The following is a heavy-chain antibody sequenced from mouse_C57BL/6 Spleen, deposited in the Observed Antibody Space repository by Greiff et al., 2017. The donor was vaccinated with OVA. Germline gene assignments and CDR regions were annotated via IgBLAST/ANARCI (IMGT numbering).Heavy chain of an antibody. D-gene: IGHD2-1*01. CDR1: GYTFTSYW. CDR3: TRGEGNYGFFAY. J-gene: IGHJ3*01. Sequence: VQLQQSGTVLARPGASVKMSCKTSGYTFTSYWMHWVKQRPGQGLEWIGAIYPGNSDTSYNQKFKGKAKLTAVTSASTAYMELSSLTSEDSAVYDGTRGEGNYGFFAYWGQGTLVTVSA. V-gene: IGHV1-5*01. CDR2: IYPGNSDT.